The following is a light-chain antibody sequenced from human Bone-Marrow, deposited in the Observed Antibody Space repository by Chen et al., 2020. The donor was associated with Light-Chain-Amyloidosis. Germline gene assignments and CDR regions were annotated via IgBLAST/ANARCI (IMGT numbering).Light chain of an antibody. Sequence: QSALTQPASVSGSPGQSITISCPGTIGDVGTYNYVSWYQQHPGKAPIVMSYAVSNRPSGVSNRFSGSKSGNTASLTISGRQAEDEADYYCSSFTSSSSYVFGPGTKVTVL. CDR1: IGDVGTYNY. V-gene: IGLV2-14*01. CDR3: SSFTSSSSYV. CDR2: AVS. J-gene: IGLJ1*01.